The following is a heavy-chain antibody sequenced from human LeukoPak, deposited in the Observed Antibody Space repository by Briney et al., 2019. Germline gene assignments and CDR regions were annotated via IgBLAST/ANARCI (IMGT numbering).Heavy chain of an antibody. CDR1: GYTFSDHY. D-gene: IGHD3-22*01. CDR2: TRNKANNYAT. V-gene: IGHV3-72*01. Sequence: GGFLRLSCAASGYTFSDHYIDWVRQAPGKELEWVGHTRNKANNYATEYAASVKGRFTISRDDSKSIAYLQMNSLKTEDTAVYYCTRYYDSSGYSVWGQGTTVTVSS. J-gene: IGHJ6*02. CDR3: TRYYDSSGYSV.